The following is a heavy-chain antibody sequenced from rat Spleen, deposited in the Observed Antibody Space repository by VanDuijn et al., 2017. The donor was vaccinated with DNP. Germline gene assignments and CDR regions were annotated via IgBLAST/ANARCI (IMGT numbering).Heavy chain of an antibody. CDR1: GFRFSDYN. D-gene: IGHD1-11*01. CDR3: ATQTLNSY. V-gene: IGHV5S10*01. Sequence: EVQLVASGGGLVQPGRSLKLSCAASGFRFSDYNMAWVRQAPKKGLEWVATIISDGSRTYYRDSVKGRFTISRDNAKSTLYLQMDSLRSEDTATYYCATQTLNSYWGQGVMVTVSS. CDR2: IISDGSRT. J-gene: IGHJ2*01.